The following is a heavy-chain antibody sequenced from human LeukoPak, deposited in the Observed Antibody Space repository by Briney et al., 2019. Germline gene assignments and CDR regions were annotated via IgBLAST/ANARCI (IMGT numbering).Heavy chain of an antibody. V-gene: IGHV4-61*08. CDR3: ARTDYYDSSGYSNFDY. CDR2: IYYSGST. J-gene: IGHJ4*02. D-gene: IGHD3-22*01. Sequence: SQTLSLTCTVSGGSISSGDYYWSWIRQPPGKGLEWIGYIYYSGSTNYNPSLKSRVTISVDTSKNQFSLKLSSVTAADTAVYYCARTDYYDSSGYSNFDYWGQGTLVTVSS. CDR1: GGSISSGDYY.